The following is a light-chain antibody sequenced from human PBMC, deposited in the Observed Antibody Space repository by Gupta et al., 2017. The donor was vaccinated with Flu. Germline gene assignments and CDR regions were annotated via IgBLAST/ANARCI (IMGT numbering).Light chain of an antibody. CDR2: NDS. Sequence: GQTARIAGVVNNIGIKSVHWYQQRPVQSPVLVVYNDSDRPSGIPERFSGSNSGNTATLTISRVYAGDEADYYCQVCDSSSDCWVFGGGTKLTVL. CDR1: NIGIKS. V-gene: IGLV3-21*02. CDR3: QVCDSSSDCWV. J-gene: IGLJ3*02.